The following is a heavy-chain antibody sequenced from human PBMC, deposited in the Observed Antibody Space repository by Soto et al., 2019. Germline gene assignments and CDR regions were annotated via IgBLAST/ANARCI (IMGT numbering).Heavy chain of an antibody. J-gene: IGHJ4*02. CDR3: ARHILRATVTTFDY. Sequence: SPTLSLTCTVSGGSISSSSYYWGWIRQPPGKGLEWIGSIYYSGSTYYNPSLKSRVTISVDTSKNQFSLKLSSVTAADTAVYYCARHILRATVTTFDYWGQGTLVTVSS. V-gene: IGHV4-39*01. CDR1: GGSISSSSYY. D-gene: IGHD4-17*01. CDR2: IYYSGST.